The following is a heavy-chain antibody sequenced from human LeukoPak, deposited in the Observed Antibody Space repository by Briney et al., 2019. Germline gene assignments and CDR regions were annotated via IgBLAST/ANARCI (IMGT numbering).Heavy chain of an antibody. J-gene: IGHJ4*02. CDR1: GFMFSSFS. V-gene: IGHV3-48*04. CDR2: ITSTSSST. Sequence: GGSLRLSCAASGFMFSSFSMNWVRQAPGKGLEWISYITSTSSSTYYADSVQGRFTISRDNAKNSLYLQLNSLRAEDTAVYYCARAIASYGDSAYWGQGTLVTVSS. D-gene: IGHD4-17*01. CDR3: ARAIASYGDSAY.